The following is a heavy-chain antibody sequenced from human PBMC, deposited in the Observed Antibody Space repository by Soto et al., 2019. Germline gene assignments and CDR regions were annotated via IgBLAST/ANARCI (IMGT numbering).Heavy chain of an antibody. CDR1: GGSISSSSYY. D-gene: IGHD5-18*01. CDR3: ASYSEPLSFDY. J-gene: IGHJ4*02. V-gene: IGHV4-39*01. Sequence: SETLSLTCTVSGGSISSSSYYWGWIRQPPGKGLEWIGSIYYSGSTYYNPSLKSRVTISVDTSKNQFSLKLSSVTAADTAVYYCASYSEPLSFDYWGQGTLVTVSS. CDR2: IYYSGST.